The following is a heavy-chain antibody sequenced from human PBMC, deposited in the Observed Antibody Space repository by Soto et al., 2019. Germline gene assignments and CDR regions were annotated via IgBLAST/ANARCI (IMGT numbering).Heavy chain of an antibody. V-gene: IGHV2-5*01. CDR3: AHRRIRYFDWAPDY. CDR2: IYWNDDK. J-gene: IGHJ4*02. CDR1: GFSLSTSGVG. Sequence: SGPTLVKPTQTLTLTCTFSGFSLSTSGVGVGWIRQPPGKALEWLALIYWNDDKRYSPSLKSRLTITKDTSKNQVVLTMTNMDPVDTATYYCAHRRIRYFDWAPDYWGQGTLVTVSS. D-gene: IGHD3-9*01.